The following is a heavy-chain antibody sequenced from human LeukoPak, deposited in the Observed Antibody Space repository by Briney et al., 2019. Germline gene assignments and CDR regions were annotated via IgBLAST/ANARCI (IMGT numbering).Heavy chain of an antibody. CDR2: ISYDGSNK. CDR1: GFTFSNYA. V-gene: IGHV3-30*04. D-gene: IGHD2-8*02. CDR3: ATYRQVLLPFES. Sequence: PGGSLRLSCAASGFTFSNYAMHWVRQAPGKGLEWVAIISYDGSNKYYADSVKGRFTISRDNSKSTLSLQMNSLRAEDTAIYYCATYRQVLLPFESWGQGTLVTVSS. J-gene: IGHJ4*02.